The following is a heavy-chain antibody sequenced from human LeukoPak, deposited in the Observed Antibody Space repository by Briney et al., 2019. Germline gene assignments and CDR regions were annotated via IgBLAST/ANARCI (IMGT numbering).Heavy chain of an antibody. D-gene: IGHD6-6*01. CDR1: GGSISSGGYY. CDR2: IYYSGST. J-gene: IGHJ5*02. Sequence: SQTLSLTCTVSGGSISSGGYYWSWIRQHPGKGLEWIGYIYYSGSTYYNPSLKSRVTISVDTSKNQFSLKLSSVTAADTAVYYCARSFSYSSSFDPWGQGTLVTVSS. CDR3: ARSFSYSSSFDP. V-gene: IGHV4-31*03.